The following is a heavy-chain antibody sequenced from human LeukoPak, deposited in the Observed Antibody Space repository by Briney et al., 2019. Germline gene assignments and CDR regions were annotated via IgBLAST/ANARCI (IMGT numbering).Heavy chain of an antibody. CDR1: GFTFSIYG. CDR3: AKSCGDYVSGAFDI. V-gene: IGHV3-30*02. Sequence: GGSLRLSCAASGFTFSIYGMHWVRQAPGKGLEWVAFIRYDGSNKYYADSVKGRFTISRDNSKNTLYLQMNSLRAEDTAVYYCAKSCGDYVSGAFDIWGQGTMVTVSS. D-gene: IGHD4-17*01. J-gene: IGHJ3*02. CDR2: IRYDGSNK.